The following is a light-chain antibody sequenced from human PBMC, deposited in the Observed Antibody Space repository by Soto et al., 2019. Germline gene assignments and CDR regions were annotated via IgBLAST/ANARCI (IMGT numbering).Light chain of an antibody. CDR1: QRVSSY. V-gene: IGKV3-11*01. Sequence: EIVLTQSPATLSLSPGERATLSCRASQRVSSYLAWYQQKPGQAPRLLIYDASNRATGIPARFSGSGSGTDFTLTISSLEPEDFAVYYCQQYGSSFATFGQGTHVE. J-gene: IGKJ1*01. CDR2: DAS. CDR3: QQYGSSFAT.